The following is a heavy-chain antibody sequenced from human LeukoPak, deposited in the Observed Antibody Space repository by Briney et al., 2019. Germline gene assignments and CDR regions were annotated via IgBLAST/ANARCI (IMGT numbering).Heavy chain of an antibody. CDR2: MNPNSGNT. CDR1: GYTFTSYD. D-gene: IGHD1-26*01. J-gene: IGHJ5*02. CDR3: ARRLEIPEYSGSHNWFDP. V-gene: IGHV1-8*01. Sequence: GASVKVSCKASGYTFTSYDINWVRQATGQGLEWMGWMNPNSGNTGYAQKFQGRVTMTRNTSISTAYMELSSLRSEDTAVYYCARRLEIPEYSGSHNWFDPWGQGTLVTVSS.